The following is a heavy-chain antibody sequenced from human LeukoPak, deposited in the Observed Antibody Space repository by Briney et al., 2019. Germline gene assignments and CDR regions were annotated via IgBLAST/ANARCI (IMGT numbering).Heavy chain of an antibody. V-gene: IGHV4-39*07. Sequence: SETLSLTCTVSGGSISSRSYYWGWIRQPPGKGLEWIGSIYYSGSTYYNPSLKSRITISVDTSKNQFSLNLSSVTAADTAVYYCARAPFYYYHNSGYYPHFDDWGQGTLVIVSS. CDR2: IYYSGST. D-gene: IGHD3-22*01. CDR3: ARAPFYYYHNSGYYPHFDD. J-gene: IGHJ4*02. CDR1: GGSISSRSYY.